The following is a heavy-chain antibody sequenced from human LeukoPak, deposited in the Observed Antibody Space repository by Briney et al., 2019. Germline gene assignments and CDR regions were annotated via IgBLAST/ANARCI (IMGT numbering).Heavy chain of an antibody. Sequence: GGSLRLSCAASGFTFSSYWMSWVRQAPGKGLEWVANIKQDGSEKYYVDSVKGRFTISRDNAKDSLYLQMNSLRAEDTAVYYCARDLLLWFGESRYRPTEYYFDYWGQGTLVSVSS. CDR1: GFTFSSYW. D-gene: IGHD3-10*01. CDR2: IKQDGSEK. CDR3: ARDLLLWFGESRYRPTEYYFDY. V-gene: IGHV3-7*01. J-gene: IGHJ4*02.